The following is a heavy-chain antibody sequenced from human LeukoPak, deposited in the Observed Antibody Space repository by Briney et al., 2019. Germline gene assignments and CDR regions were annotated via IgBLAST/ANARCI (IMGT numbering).Heavy chain of an antibody. V-gene: IGHV1-69*04. CDR2: IIPILGIA. J-gene: IGHJ4*02. D-gene: IGHD1-1*01. CDR3: ARDGRTWLYYFDY. CDR1: GGTFSSYA. Sequence: SVKVSCKASGGTFSSYAISWVRQAPGQGLEWMGRIIPILGIANYAQKFQGRVTITADKSTSTAYMELSSLRSEDTAVYFCARDGRTWLYYFDYWGQGTLVTVSS.